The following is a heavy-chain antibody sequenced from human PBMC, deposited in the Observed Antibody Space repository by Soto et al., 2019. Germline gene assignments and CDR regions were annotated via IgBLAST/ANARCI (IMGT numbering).Heavy chain of an antibody. CDR2: IYYSGST. CDR3: ARGGCSGGSCYSPLDWFDP. CDR1: GGSISSYY. V-gene: IGHV4-59*01. Sequence: PSETLSLTCTVSGGSISSYYWIWIRQPPGKGLEWIGYIYYSGSTNYNPSLKSRVTISVDTSKNQFSLKLSSVTAADTAVYYCARGGCSGGSCYSPLDWFDPWGQGTLVTVSS. J-gene: IGHJ5*02. D-gene: IGHD2-15*01.